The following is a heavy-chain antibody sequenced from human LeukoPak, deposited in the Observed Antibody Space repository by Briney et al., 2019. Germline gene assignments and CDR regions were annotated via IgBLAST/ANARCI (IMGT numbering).Heavy chain of an antibody. Sequence: ASVKVSCKASGYTFTSYYMHWVRQAPGQGLEWMGWINPNSGGTNYAQKFQGRVTMTRDTSISTAYMELSRLRSDDTAVYYCARDGYSYGAVRYFDYWGQGTLVTVSS. V-gene: IGHV1-2*02. D-gene: IGHD5-18*01. J-gene: IGHJ4*02. CDR2: INPNSGGT. CDR1: GYTFTSYY. CDR3: ARDGYSYGAVRYFDY.